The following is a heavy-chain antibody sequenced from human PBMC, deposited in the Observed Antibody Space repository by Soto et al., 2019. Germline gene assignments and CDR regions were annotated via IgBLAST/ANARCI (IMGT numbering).Heavy chain of an antibody. J-gene: IGHJ5*02. Sequence: SETLSLTCTVSGPSITTDSYYWGWIRQPPGKGLEWIGSAYYSGSTYYNPSLKSRVTISVDTSKNQFSLKLSSVTAADTSVYFCARLHSEYQQIDPWGQGTPVTV. D-gene: IGHD2-2*01. V-gene: IGHV4-39*01. CDR2: AYYSGST. CDR3: ARLHSEYQQIDP. CDR1: GPSITTDSYY.